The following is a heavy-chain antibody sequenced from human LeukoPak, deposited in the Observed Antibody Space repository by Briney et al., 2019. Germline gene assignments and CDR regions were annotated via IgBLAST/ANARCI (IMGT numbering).Heavy chain of an antibody. Sequence: ASVKVPCEASGYTFTSFGISWVRQAPGQGLEWMGWISAYNGNTNYPQKFQGRVTITADESTSTAYMELSSLRSEDTAVYYCARGRGTVTPLSIDYWGQGTLVTVSS. CDR1: GYTFTSFG. V-gene: IGHV1-18*01. J-gene: IGHJ4*02. CDR3: ARGRGTVTPLSIDY. D-gene: IGHD4-17*01. CDR2: ISAYNGNT.